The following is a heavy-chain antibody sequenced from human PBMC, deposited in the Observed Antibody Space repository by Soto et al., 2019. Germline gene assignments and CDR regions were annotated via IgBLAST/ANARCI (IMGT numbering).Heavy chain of an antibody. J-gene: IGHJ6*02. Sequence: QVELVESRGGVVQPGRSLRLSCAASGFTFSSYAMHWVRQAPGKGLEWVAVISYDGSNKYYADSVKGRFTISRDNSKNTLYLQMNSLRAEDTAVYYCARDTRLSTSGSYYYYGMDVWGQGTTVTVSS. CDR3: ARDTRLSTSGSYYYYGMDV. D-gene: IGHD2-2*01. V-gene: IGHV3-30-3*01. CDR1: GFTFSSYA. CDR2: ISYDGSNK.